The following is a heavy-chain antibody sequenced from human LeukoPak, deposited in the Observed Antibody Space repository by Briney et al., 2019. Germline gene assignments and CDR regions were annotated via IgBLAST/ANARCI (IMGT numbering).Heavy chain of an antibody. CDR2: ISSGSTYT. J-gene: IGHJ4*02. V-gene: IGHV3-11*05. CDR1: GFTFSDHY. Sequence: GGSLRLSCEVSGFTFSDHYMSWIRQAPGKRLEWVSYISSGSTYTNYADSVEGRFTISRDNAKNSLYLQMNSLRAEDTAVYYCARGDYGGDYVDYWGQGTLVTVSS. CDR3: ARGDYGGDYVDY. D-gene: IGHD4-23*01.